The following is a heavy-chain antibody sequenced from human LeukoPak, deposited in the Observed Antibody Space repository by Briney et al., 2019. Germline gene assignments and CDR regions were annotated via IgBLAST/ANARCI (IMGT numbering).Heavy chain of an antibody. D-gene: IGHD2-15*01. CDR3: ARDWFAMSASFVAFDI. J-gene: IGHJ3*02. Sequence: SETLSLTCTVSGVSISRYYWSWIRQPAGKGLEWIGYIYDGGSTNYNPSLNSRVTISLDTSKNQFSLNLRSVTAADTAVYCCARDWFAMSASFVAFDIWGQGTTVTVSS. CDR2: IYDGGST. CDR1: GVSISRYY. V-gene: IGHV4-59*01.